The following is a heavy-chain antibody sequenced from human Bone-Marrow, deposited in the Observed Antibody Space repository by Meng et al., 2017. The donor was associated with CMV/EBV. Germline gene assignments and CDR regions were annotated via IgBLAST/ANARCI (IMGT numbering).Heavy chain of an antibody. D-gene: IGHD1-7*01. CDR2: IKQDGSEK. V-gene: IGHV3-7*01. CDR3: AGGGCELKPFDY. J-gene: IGHJ4*02. CDR1: GFTFSSYW. Sequence: GESLKISCAASGFTFSSYWMSWVRQAPGKGLEWVANIKQDGSEKYYVASVKGRFTISRDNAKNPLYLQMKSLRAEDTAVYYCAGGGCELKPFDYWGQGTLVTVSS.